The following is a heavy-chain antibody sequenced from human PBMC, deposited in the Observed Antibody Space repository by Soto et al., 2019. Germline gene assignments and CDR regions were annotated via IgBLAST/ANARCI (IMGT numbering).Heavy chain of an antibody. CDR1: GFTFSSYS. D-gene: IGHD3-22*01. V-gene: IGHV3-21*01. CDR2: ISSSSSYI. CDR3: ARGLTRYYDNSGFTYYYYYGMDV. J-gene: IGHJ6*02. Sequence: PGGSLRLSCAASGFTFSSYSMNWVRQAPGKGLEWVSSISSSSSYIYYADSVKGRFTISRDNAKNSLYLQMNSLRAEDTAVYYCARGLTRYYDNSGFTYYYYYGMDVWGQGTTVTVSS.